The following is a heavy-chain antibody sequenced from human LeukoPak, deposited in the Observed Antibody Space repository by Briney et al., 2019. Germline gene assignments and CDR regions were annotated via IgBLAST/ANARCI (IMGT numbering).Heavy chain of an antibody. V-gene: IGHV1-18*01. Sequence: GASVKVSCKASGYTFASYTMNWLRQAPGQGLEWMGGISTYNGKTNYAQKFQDRVTMTTDTSTTTVYMELRRLRSDDTAVYYCARVFVASSGWYNYYSMDVWGKGTTVTVSS. J-gene: IGHJ6*03. D-gene: IGHD6-19*01. CDR3: ARVFVASSGWYNYYSMDV. CDR1: GYTFASYT. CDR2: ISTYNGKT.